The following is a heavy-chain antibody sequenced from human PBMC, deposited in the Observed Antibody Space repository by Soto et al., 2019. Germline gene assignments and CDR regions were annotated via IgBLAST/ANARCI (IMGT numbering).Heavy chain of an antibody. Sequence: QMQLQESGSDLVKPSQTLSLTCAVSGGSISSGGYSWSWIRQPPGKGLEWIGYIYHSGTTYYNPAHKSLVTQSVDRSNNQFSLKLSSVTAADTAVYFCSRGLVGNLAFDIWGQGTMVTVSS. CDR3: SRGLVGNLAFDI. CDR2: IYHSGTT. J-gene: IGHJ3*02. CDR1: GGSISSGGYS. D-gene: IGHD3-9*01. V-gene: IGHV4-30-2*01.